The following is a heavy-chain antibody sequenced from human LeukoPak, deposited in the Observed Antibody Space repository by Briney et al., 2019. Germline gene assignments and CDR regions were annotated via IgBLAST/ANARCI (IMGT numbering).Heavy chain of an antibody. V-gene: IGHV3-66*01. CDR2: IYSRST. CDR1: GFSVSSTY. D-gene: IGHD1-14*01. J-gene: IGHJ3*02. Sequence: PGGSLRLSCAASGFSVSSTYMSWVRQAPWKGLEWVAIIYSRSTYYADSVRGRFTISRDSSKNTLSLEVNSLRVEDTAVYYCARDRGRVPTTGSAFDIWGRGTMVTVSS. CDR3: ARDRGRVPTTGSAFDI.